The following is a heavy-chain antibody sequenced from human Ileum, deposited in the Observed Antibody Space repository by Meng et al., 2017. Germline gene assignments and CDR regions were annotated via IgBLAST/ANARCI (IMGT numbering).Heavy chain of an antibody. Sequence: QVQLQESGPGLVKPSETLSPTCTVSGVSISSYYWSWIRQPPGKGLEWIGYIYYSGSTNYNPSLKSRVTISVDTSKNQFSLKLSYVTAADTAVYYCARGYSSGWFDYWGQGTLVTVSS. CDR2: IYYSGST. J-gene: IGHJ4*02. CDR1: GVSISSYY. CDR3: ARGYSSGWFDY. D-gene: IGHD6-19*01. V-gene: IGHV4-59*08.